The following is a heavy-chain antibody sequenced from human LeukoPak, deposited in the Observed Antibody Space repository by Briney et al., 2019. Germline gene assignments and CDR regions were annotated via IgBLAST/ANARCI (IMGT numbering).Heavy chain of an antibody. Sequence: GGSLRLSCVASGITFSNYAVSWVRQAPEKGLDWVSVISGSAHKIRYADSVKGRFTISRDNSENIVYLQMNNLRVEDTAVYYCAKVNWGKPAYWGQGTLVTVSS. CDR3: AKVNWGKPAY. D-gene: IGHD7-27*01. CDR1: GITFSNYA. V-gene: IGHV3-23*01. J-gene: IGHJ4*02. CDR2: ISGSAHKI.